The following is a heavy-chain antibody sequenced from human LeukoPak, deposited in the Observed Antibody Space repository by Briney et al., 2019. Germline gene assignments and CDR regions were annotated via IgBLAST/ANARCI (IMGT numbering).Heavy chain of an antibody. D-gene: IGHD2-8*01. Sequence: ASVKVSCKASGYTFSSYGISWVRQAPGQGLEWMGWISAYNGNTDYAQKLQGRVTMTTDTSTSTAYMELRSLRSDDTAVYYCAGSLGYCTSNVCYLKYWGQGTLVTVSS. CDR3: AGSLGYCTSNVCYLKY. CDR2: ISAYNGNT. J-gene: IGHJ4*02. V-gene: IGHV1-18*01. CDR1: GYTFSSYG.